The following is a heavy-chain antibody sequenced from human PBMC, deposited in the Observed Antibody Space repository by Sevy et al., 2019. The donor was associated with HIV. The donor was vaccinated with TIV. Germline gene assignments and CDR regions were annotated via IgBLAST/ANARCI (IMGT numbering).Heavy chain of an antibody. V-gene: IGHV3-53*01. CDR2: VYSGGAT. Sequence: GGSLRLSCAVSGFTLTNEFFSWVRQAPGKGLEWVAVVYSGGATYYADSVKGRFTISSDKSKSTLYLQMKRLRAEDTAMYYCARVGYCRGGTCFSGFYYAMDVWGQGTTVTVSS. CDR3: ARVGYCRGGTCFSGFYYAMDV. J-gene: IGHJ6*02. CDR1: GFTLTNEF. D-gene: IGHD2-15*01.